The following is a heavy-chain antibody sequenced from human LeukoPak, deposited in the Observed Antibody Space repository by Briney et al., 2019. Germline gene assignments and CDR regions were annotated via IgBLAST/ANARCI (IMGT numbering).Heavy chain of an antibody. J-gene: IGHJ5*02. CDR3: ARGPSRKRGYGGNRGPNWFDP. CDR2: MNPNSGNT. CDR1: GYTFTSYN. D-gene: IGHD4-23*01. Sequence: ASVKVSCKASGYTFTSYNINWVRQATGQGLEWMGWMNPNSGNTGYAQKFQGRVTMTRNTSISTAYMELSSLRSEDTAVYYCARGPSRKRGYGGNRGPNWFDPWGQGTLVTVSS. V-gene: IGHV1-8*01.